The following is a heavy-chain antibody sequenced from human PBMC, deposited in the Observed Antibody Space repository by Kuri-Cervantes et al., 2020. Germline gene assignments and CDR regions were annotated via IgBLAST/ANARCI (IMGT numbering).Heavy chain of an antibody. CDR1: GFTFSSYA. Sequence: GESLKISCAASGFTFSSYAMHWVRQAPGKGLEWVAVISYDGSNKYYADSVKGRFTISRDNAKNSLYLQMNSLRAEDTAVYYCARYCSAGSCLDYYFYYMEVWGKGTTVTVSS. V-gene: IGHV3-30*07. J-gene: IGHJ6*03. CDR2: ISYDGSNK. CDR3: ARYCSAGSCLDYYFYYMEV. D-gene: IGHD2-15*01.